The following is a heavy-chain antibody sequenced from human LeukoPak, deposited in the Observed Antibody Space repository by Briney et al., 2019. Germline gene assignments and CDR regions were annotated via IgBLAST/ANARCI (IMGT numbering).Heavy chain of an antibody. CDR1: GYTFTGYY. J-gene: IGHJ6*02. CDR2: INPSSGGT. D-gene: IGHD2-2*01. CDR3: ARECRSTSCYGGGPYYYYYGMDV. V-gene: IGHV1-2*02. Sequence: ASVKVSCKASGYTFTGYYMHWVRQAPGQGLEWMGWINPSSGGTSYAQKFQGRVTMTRDTSISTAYMELSRLRSDDTAVYYCARECRSTSCYGGGPYYYYYGMDVWGQGTTVTVSS.